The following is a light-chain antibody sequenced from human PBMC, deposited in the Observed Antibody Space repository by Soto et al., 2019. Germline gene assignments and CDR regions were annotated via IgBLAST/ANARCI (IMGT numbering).Light chain of an antibody. Sequence: IVLTQSPASLSLSPGERATISCRASQSVSSYLAWYQQKPGQAPRLLIYDASNRATGIPARFSGSGSGTEFTLTLSSLAPEGFAVYYCQPLKYWPLTFCGGTKVEIK. V-gene: IGKV3-11*01. CDR2: DAS. CDR3: QPLKYWPLT. CDR1: QSVSSY. J-gene: IGKJ4*01.